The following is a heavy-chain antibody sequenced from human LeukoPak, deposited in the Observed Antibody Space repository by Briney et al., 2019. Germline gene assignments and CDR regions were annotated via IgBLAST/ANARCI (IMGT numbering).Heavy chain of an antibody. V-gene: IGHV4-39*07. Sequence: PSETLSLTCTVSGGSISSSSYYWGWIRQPPGKGLEWIGSIYYSGSTYYNPSPKSRVTISVDTSKNQFSLKLSSVTAADTAVYYCALYYYDSSGRVDYWGQGTLVTVSS. CDR3: ALYYYDSSGRVDY. CDR1: GGSISSSSYY. CDR2: IYYSGST. J-gene: IGHJ4*02. D-gene: IGHD3-22*01.